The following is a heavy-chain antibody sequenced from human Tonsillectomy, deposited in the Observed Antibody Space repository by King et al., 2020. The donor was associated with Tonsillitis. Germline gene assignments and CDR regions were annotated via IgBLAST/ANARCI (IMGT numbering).Heavy chain of an antibody. CDR3: AKDRGDGDYGVHWFDS. CDR2: ISGRGGSK. J-gene: IGHJ5*01. D-gene: IGHD4-17*01. Sequence: EVQLVESGGGLVQPGKSLTLSCAAYGFTFSDYAMTWVRQAPGKGLEWVAAISGRGGSKYYADSVKGRFSISREYSKNTLYLQMRSLRVDDTAVYYCAKDRGDGDYGVHWFDSWGQGTLVTVSS. CDR1: GFTFSDYA. V-gene: IGHV3-23*04.